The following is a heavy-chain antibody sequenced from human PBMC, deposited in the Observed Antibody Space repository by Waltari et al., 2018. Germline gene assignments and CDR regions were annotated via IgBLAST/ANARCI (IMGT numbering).Heavy chain of an antibody. J-gene: IGHJ6*02. CDR1: GFTVRGNY. Sequence: EAHLVESGGGLVQPGGSLRLSCAASGFTVRGNYLSWVRHAPGKGLEWVSMLSGGGTTYYADSVKGRFTISRHSSNNTLYLQMNNLRTEDTAVYYCARDFVTTTAMDVWGQGTTVTVSS. V-gene: IGHV3-53*04. CDR2: LSGGGTT. D-gene: IGHD4-17*01. CDR3: ARDFVTTTAMDV.